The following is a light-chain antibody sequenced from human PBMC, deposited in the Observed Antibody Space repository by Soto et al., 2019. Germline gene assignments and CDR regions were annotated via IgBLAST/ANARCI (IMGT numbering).Light chain of an antibody. CDR2: DAS. CDR1: QSISSW. Sequence: DIQMTQSPSTLSASVGDRVTITCRASQSISSWLAWYQQKPGTAPKLLIYDASTLESGVPSRFSGSGSGTEFTLTISSLQPDDFATYYCQQYNSYSWTFGQGTKV. J-gene: IGKJ1*01. V-gene: IGKV1-5*01. CDR3: QQYNSYSWT.